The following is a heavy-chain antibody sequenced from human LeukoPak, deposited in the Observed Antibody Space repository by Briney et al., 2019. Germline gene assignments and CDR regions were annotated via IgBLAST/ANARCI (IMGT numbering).Heavy chain of an antibody. J-gene: IGHJ4*02. CDR1: GNTLTELS. CDR2: INPNSGGT. Sequence: ASVKVSCKVSGNTLTELSMHWVRQAPGQGLEWMGWINPNSGGTNYAQKFQGWVTMTRDTSISTAYMELSRLRSDDTAVYYCAREDRDSSSWYQEYYFDYWGQGTLVTVSS. CDR3: AREDRDSSSWYQEYYFDY. V-gene: IGHV1-2*04. D-gene: IGHD6-13*01.